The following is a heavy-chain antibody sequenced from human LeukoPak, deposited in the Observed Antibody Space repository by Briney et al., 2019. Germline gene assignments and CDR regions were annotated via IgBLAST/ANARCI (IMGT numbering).Heavy chain of an antibody. J-gene: IGHJ4*02. Sequence: GGSLRLSCAASGFSVNSYYMSWVHQAPGRGLEWVSALSSGDNTHYADSVNGRFTISRDNSKNTLYLQLNSLRAEDTAVYYCARDGTKRYYYDSSGYPDYWGQGTLVTVSS. CDR2: LSSGDNT. CDR3: ARDGTKRYYYDSSGYPDY. CDR1: GFSVNSYY. D-gene: IGHD3-22*01. V-gene: IGHV3-53*01.